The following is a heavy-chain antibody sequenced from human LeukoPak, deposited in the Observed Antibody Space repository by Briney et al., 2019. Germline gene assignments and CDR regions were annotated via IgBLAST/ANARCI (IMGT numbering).Heavy chain of an antibody. D-gene: IGHD6-13*01. CDR3: ARGGGSSWYNFDY. Sequence: GGSLRLSCAASGFTFSSYSMNWVRQAPGKGLEWVSSITSSSSNIYYADSVKGRFTISRDNAKNSLYLQMSSLRAEDTAVYYCARGGGSSWYNFDYWGQGNLVTVSS. V-gene: IGHV3-21*01. CDR2: ITSSSSNI. J-gene: IGHJ4*02. CDR1: GFTFSSYS.